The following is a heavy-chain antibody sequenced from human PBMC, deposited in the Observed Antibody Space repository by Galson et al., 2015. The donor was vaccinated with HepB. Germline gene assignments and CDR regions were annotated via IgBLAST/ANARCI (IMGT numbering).Heavy chain of an antibody. V-gene: IGHV4-39*07. Sequence: ETLSLTCTVSGGSISSSSYYWGWIRQPPGKGLEWIGSIYYSGSTYYNPSLKSRVTISVDTSKNQFSLKLSSVTAADTAVYYCARDSSIAVAGDPVAFDFGYWGQGTLVTVSS. J-gene: IGHJ4*02. D-gene: IGHD6-19*01. CDR3: ARDSSIAVAGDPVAFDFGY. CDR1: GGSISSSSYY. CDR2: IYYSGST.